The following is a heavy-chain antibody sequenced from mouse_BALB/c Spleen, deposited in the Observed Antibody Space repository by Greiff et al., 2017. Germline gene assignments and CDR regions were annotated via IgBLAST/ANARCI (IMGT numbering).Heavy chain of an antibody. CDR1: GFPFSSYG. V-gene: IGHV5-6*01. D-gene: IGHD2-2*01. J-gene: IGHJ4*01. CDR3: ARPLWLRRDGGEAMDY. CDR2: ISSGGSYT. Sequence: EVKVVESGGDLVKPGGSLKLSCAASGFPFSSYGMSWVRQTPDKRLEWVATISSGGSYTYYPDSVKGRFTISRDNAKNTLYLQMSSLKSEDTAMYYCARPLWLRRDGGEAMDYWGQGTSVTVSS.